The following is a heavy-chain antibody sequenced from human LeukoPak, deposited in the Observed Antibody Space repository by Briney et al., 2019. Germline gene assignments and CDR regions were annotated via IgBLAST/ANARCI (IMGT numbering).Heavy chain of an antibody. D-gene: IGHD3-3*01. Sequence: ASVKVSCKASGYTFTSYYMHWVRQAPGQGLEWMGIINPSGGSTRYAQKFQGRVTMTRDMSTSTVYMELSSLRSEDTAVYYCARARITIFGVTMDNDYWGQGTLVTVSS. J-gene: IGHJ4*02. CDR3: ARARITIFGVTMDNDY. CDR1: GYTFTSYY. V-gene: IGHV1-46*01. CDR2: INPSGGST.